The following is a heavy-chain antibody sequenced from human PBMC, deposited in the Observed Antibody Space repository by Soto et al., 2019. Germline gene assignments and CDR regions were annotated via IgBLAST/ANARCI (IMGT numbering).Heavy chain of an antibody. Sequence: GASVKVSCKASGGTFSSYTIIWVRQAPGQGLEWMGRIIPILGIANYAQKFQGRVTMTEDTSTDTAYMELSSLRSEDTAVYYCATDSSSRNPRAHPDYYYYGMDVWGQGTTVTVSS. CDR1: GGTFSSYT. V-gene: IGHV1-69*04. CDR2: IIPILGIA. D-gene: IGHD6-6*01. J-gene: IGHJ6*02. CDR3: ATDSSSRNPRAHPDYYYYGMDV.